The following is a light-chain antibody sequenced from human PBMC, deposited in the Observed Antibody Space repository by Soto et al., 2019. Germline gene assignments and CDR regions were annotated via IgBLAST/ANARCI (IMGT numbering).Light chain of an antibody. Sequence: IQLTQSPSSLSASVGDRVTITCRASQGISTYLAWYQQKPGTAPKLLIYAASSLHTGVPSRFSGSGSETDFTLAISSLQPEDFATYYCQQLKTYPPAFGGGTKVEIK. CDR3: QQLKTYPPA. J-gene: IGKJ4*01. CDR1: QGISTY. V-gene: IGKV1-9*01. CDR2: AAS.